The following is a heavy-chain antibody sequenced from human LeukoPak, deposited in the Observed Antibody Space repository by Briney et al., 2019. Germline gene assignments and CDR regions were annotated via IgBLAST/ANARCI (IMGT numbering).Heavy chain of an antibody. D-gene: IGHD7-27*01. Sequence: SETLSLTCTVAGASVTDYYWSWIRQSPGKGLEWISYIHHSGNSDYNPSLRSRVTTSLDTSKNQFSLNLISVTAADTAVYYCTRGHWGLQSWSQGTLVTVSS. V-gene: IGHV4-59*02. J-gene: IGHJ5*02. CDR3: TRGHWGLQS. CDR2: IHHSGNS. CDR1: GASVTDYY.